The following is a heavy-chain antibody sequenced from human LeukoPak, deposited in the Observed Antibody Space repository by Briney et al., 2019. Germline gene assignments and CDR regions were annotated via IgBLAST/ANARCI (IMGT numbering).Heavy chain of an antibody. CDR1: GFTFSSYG. CDR3: AKGNGSGSTYFDY. Sequence: PGGSLRLSCAASGFTFSSYGMHWVRQAPGKGLEWVAVISYDGSNKYHADSVQGRFTLSRDNSKNTLYLQMNSLRAEDTAVYYCAKGNGSGSTYFDYWGQGTLVTVSS. J-gene: IGHJ4*02. CDR2: ISYDGSNK. D-gene: IGHD3-10*01. V-gene: IGHV3-30*18.